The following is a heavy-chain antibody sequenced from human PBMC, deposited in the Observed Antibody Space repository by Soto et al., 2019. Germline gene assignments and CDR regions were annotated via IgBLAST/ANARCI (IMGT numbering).Heavy chain of an antibody. J-gene: IGHJ5*02. CDR1: GGSISSYY. CDR2: IYYSGST. CDR3: ARSAGKGRDWFEP. Sequence: SETLSLTCTVCGGSISSYYWSWIRQPPGKGLEWIGYIYYSGSTNYNPSLKRRVTRSVDTSKNQFSLKLSSVTASDTAVYYCARSAGKGRDWFEPWGQGTLVTVSS. D-gene: IGHD6-13*01. V-gene: IGHV4-59*01.